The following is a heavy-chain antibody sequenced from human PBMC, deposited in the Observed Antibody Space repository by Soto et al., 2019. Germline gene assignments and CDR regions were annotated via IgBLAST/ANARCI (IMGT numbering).Heavy chain of an antibody. V-gene: IGHV4-59*01. CDR2: IYYSGST. Sequence: SETLSLTCTVSGGSISSYYWSWIRQPPGKGLEWIGYIYYSGSTNYNPSLKSRVTISVDTSKNQFSLKLSSVTAADTAVYYCARMDQLLRYYGMDVWGQGTTVTVSS. J-gene: IGHJ6*02. CDR3: ARMDQLLRYYGMDV. D-gene: IGHD2-2*01. CDR1: GGSISSYY.